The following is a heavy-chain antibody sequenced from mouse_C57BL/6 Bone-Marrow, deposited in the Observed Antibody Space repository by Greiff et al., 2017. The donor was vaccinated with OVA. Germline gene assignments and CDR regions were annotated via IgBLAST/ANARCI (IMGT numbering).Heavy chain of an antibody. V-gene: IGHV1-69*01. J-gene: IGHJ2*01. CDR1: GYTFTSYW. CDR2: IDPSDSYT. D-gene: IGHD3-2*02. CDR3: ARARAQARFDY. Sequence: VQLQQPGAELVMPGASVKLSCKASGYTFTSYWMHWVKQRPGQGLEWIGEIDPSDSYTNYNQKFKGKSTLTVDTSSSTAYMQLSSLTSEDSAVYFCARARAQARFDYWGQGTTLTVSS.